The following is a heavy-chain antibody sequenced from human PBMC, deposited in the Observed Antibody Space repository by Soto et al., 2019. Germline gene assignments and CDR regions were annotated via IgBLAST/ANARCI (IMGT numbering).Heavy chain of an antibody. J-gene: IGHJ6*02. CDR1: GFTFSSYG. Sequence: QVQLVESGGGVVQPGRSLRLSCAASGFTFSSYGMHWVRQAPGKGLEWVAVISYDGSNKYYADSVKGRFTISRDNSKNTLYLQMNSLRAEDTAVYYCAKDRGAGTTRTPFYGMDVWGQGTTVTVSS. CDR2: ISYDGSNK. D-gene: IGHD1-7*01. CDR3: AKDRGAGTTRTPFYGMDV. V-gene: IGHV3-30*18.